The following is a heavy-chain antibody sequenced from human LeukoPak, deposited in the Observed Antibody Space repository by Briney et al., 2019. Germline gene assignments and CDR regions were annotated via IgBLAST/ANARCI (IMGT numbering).Heavy chain of an antibody. CDR3: ARETGGGNVAYWYFDL. D-gene: IGHD4-23*01. CDR1: GGSFTASY. J-gene: IGHJ2*01. Sequence: PETLSLTCGVDGGSFTASYWSWIRQSPGKGLEWIGEIHHAGDTNYNPSLKSRVTISLDIYKAQFSLNLKSVTAADTAVYYCARETGGGNVAYWYFDLWGRGTLLTVSS. CDR2: IHHAGDT. V-gene: IGHV4-34*01.